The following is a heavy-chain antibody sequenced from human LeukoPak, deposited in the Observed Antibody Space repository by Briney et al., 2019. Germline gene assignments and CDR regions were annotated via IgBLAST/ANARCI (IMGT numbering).Heavy chain of an antibody. V-gene: IGHV4-30-4*08. J-gene: IGHJ4*02. Sequence: SETLSLTCTVSGGSISSGDYYWSWIRQPPGKGLEWIGYIYYSGSTYYNPSPKSRVTISVDTSKNQFSLKLSSVTAADTAVYYCARVRDYDSSGTFDYWGQGTLVTVSS. D-gene: IGHD3-22*01. CDR3: ARVRDYDSSGTFDY. CDR1: GGSISSGDYY. CDR2: IYYSGST.